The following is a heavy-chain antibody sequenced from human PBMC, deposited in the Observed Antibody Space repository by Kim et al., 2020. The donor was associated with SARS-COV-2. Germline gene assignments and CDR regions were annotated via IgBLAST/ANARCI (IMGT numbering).Heavy chain of an antibody. Sequence: ASVKVSCKASGYTFTSYYMHWVRQAPGQGLEWMGIINPSGGSTSYAQKFQGRVTMTRDTSTSTVYMELSSLRSEDTAVYYCARDRTRTELRGPFDYWGQGTLVTVSS. CDR1: GYTFTSYY. D-gene: IGHD1-7*01. J-gene: IGHJ4*02. CDR2: INPSGGST. CDR3: ARDRTRTELRGPFDY. V-gene: IGHV1-46*01.